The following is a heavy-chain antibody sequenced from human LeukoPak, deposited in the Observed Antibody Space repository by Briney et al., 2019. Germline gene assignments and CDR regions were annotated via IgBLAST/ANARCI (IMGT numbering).Heavy chain of an antibody. J-gene: IGHJ6*02. V-gene: IGHV4-34*01. CDR3: ARDNGDRNYYYYYGMDV. D-gene: IGHD4-17*01. CDR2: INHSGST. CDR1: GGSFSGYY. Sequence: PSETLSLTCAVYGGSFSGYYWSWIRQPPGKGLEWIGEINHSGSTNYNPSLKSRVTISVDTSKNQFSLKLSSVTAADTAVYYCARDNGDRNYYYYYGMDVWGQGTTVTVSS.